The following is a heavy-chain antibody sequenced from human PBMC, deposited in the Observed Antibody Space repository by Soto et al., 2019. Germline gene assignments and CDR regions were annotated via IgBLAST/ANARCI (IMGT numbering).Heavy chain of an antibody. V-gene: IGHV3-23*01. J-gene: IGHJ4*02. Sequence: GGSLRLSCAASGFIFSTYTMTWVRQAPGKGLEWVSGISGSGGTTYYADSVKGRFAISRDNSKNTLSLQLNSLRAEDTAVYYCARVLLGRYCSSTSCDYYFDYWGQGTLVTVSS. D-gene: IGHD2-2*01. CDR1: GFIFSTYT. CDR2: ISGSGGTT. CDR3: ARVLLGRYCSSTSCDYYFDY.